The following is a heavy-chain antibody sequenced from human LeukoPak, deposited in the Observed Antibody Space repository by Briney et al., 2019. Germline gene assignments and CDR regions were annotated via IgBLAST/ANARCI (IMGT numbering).Heavy chain of an antibody. CDR2: ISSGGRTI. J-gene: IGHJ4*02. CDR3: ARRGYSDSSGYDY. Sequence: PGGSLRLSCAASGFTFTDSFMTWLRQAPGKGLEWVSSISSGGRTIYYADFVKGRFTISRDNAKSSLDLQMNNLRVEDTALYYCARRGYSDSSGYDYWGQGTLVTVSS. V-gene: IGHV3-11*04. D-gene: IGHD3-22*01. CDR1: GFTFTDSF.